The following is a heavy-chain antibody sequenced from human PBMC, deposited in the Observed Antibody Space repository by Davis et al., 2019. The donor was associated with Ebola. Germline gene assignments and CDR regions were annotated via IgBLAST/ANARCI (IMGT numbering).Heavy chain of an antibody. J-gene: IGHJ6*02. D-gene: IGHD5-18*01. CDR3: ARDRQLPDYYYYGMDV. Sequence: ASVNVSCKASGYTFTGYYMHWVRQAPGQGLEWMGWSNPNSGGTNDAQKFQGWVTMTRDTSISTAYMELSRLRSDDTAVYYCARDRQLPDYYYYGMDVWGQGTTVTVSS. CDR1: GYTFTGYY. V-gene: IGHV1-2*04. CDR2: SNPNSGGT.